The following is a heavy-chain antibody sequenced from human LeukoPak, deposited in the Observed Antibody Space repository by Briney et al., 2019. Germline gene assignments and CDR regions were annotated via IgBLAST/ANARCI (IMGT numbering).Heavy chain of an antibody. CDR3: ARAITIFGVAGGYP. CDR1: GGSISSYY. J-gene: IGHJ5*02. CDR2: IYYSGST. Sequence: SETLSLTCTVSGGSISSYYWSWIRQPPGKGLEWIGYIYYSGSTNYNPSLKSRVTISVDTSKNQFSLKLSSVTAADTAVYYCARAITIFGVAGGYPWGQGTLVTVSS. D-gene: IGHD3-3*01. V-gene: IGHV4-59*01.